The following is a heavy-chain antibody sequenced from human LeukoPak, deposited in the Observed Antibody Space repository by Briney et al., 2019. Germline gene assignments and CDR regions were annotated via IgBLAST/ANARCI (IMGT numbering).Heavy chain of an antibody. CDR2: ILTSGST. D-gene: IGHD1-26*01. V-gene: IGHV4-4*09. CDR1: GGSISSEH. Sequence: SLTWTNTGGSISSEHCSWVRKPPRKGLEWIGYILTSGSTNYNPSLKSRLTISVDTSKNQFTLKLSSVTAADTAVHYCARLRVSGSYLYYFDYWGQGTLVTVSS. CDR3: ARLRVSGSYLYYFDY. J-gene: IGHJ4*02.